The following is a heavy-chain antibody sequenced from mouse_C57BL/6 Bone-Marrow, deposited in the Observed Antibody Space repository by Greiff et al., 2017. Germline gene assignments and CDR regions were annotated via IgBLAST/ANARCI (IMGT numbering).Heavy chain of an antibody. Sequence: QVQLQQSGAELVRPGTSVKVSCKASGYAFTNYLIEWVKQRPGQGLEWIGVINPGRGGTNYNEKFKGKATLTADKSSSTAYMQLSSLTSEDSAVYFCARKHGQLRPNPLYYYAMDYWGQGTSVTVSS. CDR1: GYAFTNYL. V-gene: IGHV1-54*01. CDR2: INPGRGGT. CDR3: ARKHGQLRPNPLYYYAMDY. J-gene: IGHJ4*01. D-gene: IGHD3-2*02.